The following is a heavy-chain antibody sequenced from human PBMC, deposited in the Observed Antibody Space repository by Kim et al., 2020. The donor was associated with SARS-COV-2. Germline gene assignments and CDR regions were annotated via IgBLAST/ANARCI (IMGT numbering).Heavy chain of an antibody. CDR3: AKAERDLYDILTGYPITPVY. Sequence: ASVKVSCKASGYTFTSYAMNWVRQAPGQGLEWIGWINTNTGNPTYAQGFTGRFVFSLDTSVSTAYLQISSLKAEDTPVYYCAKAERDLYDILTGYPITPVYWGQGTLVTVSS. D-gene: IGHD3-9*01. CDR1: GYTFTSYA. V-gene: IGHV7-4-1*02. J-gene: IGHJ4*02. CDR2: INTNTGNP.